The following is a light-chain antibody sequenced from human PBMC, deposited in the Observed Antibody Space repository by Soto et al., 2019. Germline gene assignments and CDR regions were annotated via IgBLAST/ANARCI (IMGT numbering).Light chain of an antibody. CDR1: QSISSSY. CDR2: HAS. V-gene: IGKV3-20*01. Sequence: EIVLTQSPGTLSLSPGDRATLSCRASQSISSSYLAWFQQKPGQAPRLLIYHASSRATGIPDRFSGRGSGRDFTLTISRLEPEDFAVYYCHHYGRSPQPFGQGTRVEIK. J-gene: IGKJ1*01. CDR3: HHYGRSPQP.